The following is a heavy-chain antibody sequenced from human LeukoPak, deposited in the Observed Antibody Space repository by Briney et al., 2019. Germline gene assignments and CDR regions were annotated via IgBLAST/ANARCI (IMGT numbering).Heavy chain of an antibody. V-gene: IGHV1-2*02. Sequence: ASVKVSCKASGYTFTGYYMHWVRQAPGQGLEWMGWINPNSGGTNYAQKFQGRVTMTRDTSISTAYMELSRLRSDDTAVYYCAREVDCSGGSCYFDYWGQGTLVTVSS. CDR1: GYTFTGYY. J-gene: IGHJ4*02. CDR2: INPNSGGT. CDR3: AREVDCSGGSCYFDY. D-gene: IGHD2-15*01.